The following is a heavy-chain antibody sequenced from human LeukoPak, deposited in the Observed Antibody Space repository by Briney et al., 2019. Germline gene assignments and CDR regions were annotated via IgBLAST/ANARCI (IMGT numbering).Heavy chain of an antibody. Sequence: PSETLSLTCTVSGDSVSNGNYYWSWLRQPPGKALEWIGYIYYTGKTYYNPSLEGRVTILVDTSRNHFSVKLSSVTAADTAVYYCARSQNYYGSGDYWSQGTLVAVSS. CDR2: IYYTGKT. D-gene: IGHD3-10*01. CDR3: ARSQNYYGSGDY. CDR1: GDSVSNGNYY. J-gene: IGHJ4*02. V-gene: IGHV4-61*03.